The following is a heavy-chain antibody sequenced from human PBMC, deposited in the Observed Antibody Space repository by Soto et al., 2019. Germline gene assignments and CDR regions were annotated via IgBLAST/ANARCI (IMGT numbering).Heavy chain of an antibody. D-gene: IGHD6-19*01. J-gene: IGHJ4*02. CDR3: AKAPWQAVAGYIDY. CDR2: ISGSGGST. V-gene: IGHV3-23*01. CDR1: GFTFSSYA. Sequence: GGSLRLSCAASGFTFSSYAMSWVRQAPGKGLEWVSAISGSGGSTYYADSVKGRFTISRDNSKNTLYLQMNSLRAEDTAVYYCAKAPWQAVAGYIDYWGQGTLVTVSS.